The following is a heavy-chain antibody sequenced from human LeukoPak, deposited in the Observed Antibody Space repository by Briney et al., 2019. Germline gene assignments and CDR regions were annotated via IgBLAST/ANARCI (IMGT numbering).Heavy chain of an antibody. CDR3: AKSRFLEWLTFDY. Sequence: GGSLRLSCAASGFTFDDYAMHWVRQAPGKGLEWVSGISWNSGSIGYADSVKGRFTISRDNAKNSLYLQMNSLRAEDMALYYCAKSRFLEWLTFDYWGQGTLVTVSS. V-gene: IGHV3-9*03. CDR2: ISWNSGSI. J-gene: IGHJ4*02. D-gene: IGHD3-3*01. CDR1: GFTFDDYA.